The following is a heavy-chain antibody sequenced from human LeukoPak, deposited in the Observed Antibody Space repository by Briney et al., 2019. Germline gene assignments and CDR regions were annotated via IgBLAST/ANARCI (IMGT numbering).Heavy chain of an antibody. J-gene: IGHJ3*02. CDR3: ARVATMVRGGYDAFDI. CDR1: GFTFSSYG. D-gene: IGHD3-10*01. Sequence: GGTLRLSCAASGFTFSSYGMSWVRQAPGKGLEWVSAISGSGGSTYYADSVKGRFTISRDNSKNTLYLQMNSLRAEDTAVYYCARVATMVRGGYDAFDIWGQGTMVTVSS. V-gene: IGHV3-23*01. CDR2: ISGSGGST.